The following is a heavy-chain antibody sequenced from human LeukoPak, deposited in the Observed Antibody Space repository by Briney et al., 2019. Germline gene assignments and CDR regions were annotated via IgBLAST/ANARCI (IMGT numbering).Heavy chain of an antibody. Sequence: SVKVSCKASGGTFSSYAISWVRQAPGQGLEWMGRISPILGIANHAQKFQGRVTITADKSTSTAYMELSSLRSEDTAVYYCARVETVVYVWGNYYYMDVWGKGTTVTVSS. CDR2: ISPILGIA. CDR1: GGTFSSYA. V-gene: IGHV1-69*04. J-gene: IGHJ6*03. CDR3: ARVETVVYVWGNYYYMDV. D-gene: IGHD2-8*02.